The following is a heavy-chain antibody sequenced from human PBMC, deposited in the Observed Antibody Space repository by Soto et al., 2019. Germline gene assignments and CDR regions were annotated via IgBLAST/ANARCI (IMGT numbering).Heavy chain of an antibody. CDR2: IYYSGST. CDR3: ARLKRVPAASKIFDY. CDR1: GGSISSSSYY. V-gene: IGHV4-39*01. J-gene: IGHJ4*02. Sequence: SETLSLTCTVSGGSISSSSYYWGWIRQPPGKGLEWIGSIYYSGSTYYNPSLKSRVTISVDTSKNQFSLKLSSVTAADTAVYYCARLKRVPAASKIFDYWGQGTLVTVSS. D-gene: IGHD2-2*01.